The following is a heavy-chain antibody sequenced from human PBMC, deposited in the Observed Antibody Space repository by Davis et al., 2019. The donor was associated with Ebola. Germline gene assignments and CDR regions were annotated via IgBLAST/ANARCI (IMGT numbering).Heavy chain of an antibody. CDR2: IWYDGGKK. CDR1: GFTFSSYG. Sequence: GESLKISCAAPGFTFSSYGMHWVRQAPGKGLEWGAVIWYDGGKKYYADSVKGRFTISRDNSKNTLYLQMNRLRAEDTAVYYCARDIGSSSSLYHYGMDVWGQGTTVTVSS. D-gene: IGHD6-6*01. CDR3: ARDIGSSSSLYHYGMDV. J-gene: IGHJ6*02. V-gene: IGHV3-30*19.